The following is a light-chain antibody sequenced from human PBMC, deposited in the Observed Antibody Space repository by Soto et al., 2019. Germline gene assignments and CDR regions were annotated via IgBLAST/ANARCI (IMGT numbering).Light chain of an antibody. V-gene: IGKV1-27*01. CDR3: QKYNSAPLT. Sequence: DVQMTQSPSSLSASVGDRVTITCRASQGIAPYLAWFQQKPGKVPKLLIYAASTLQSGVPSRFSGSGSGTDFTLPISSLQPDDVGTYYCQKYNSAPLTFGGGTKLEIK. CDR1: QGIAPY. CDR2: AAS. J-gene: IGKJ4*01.